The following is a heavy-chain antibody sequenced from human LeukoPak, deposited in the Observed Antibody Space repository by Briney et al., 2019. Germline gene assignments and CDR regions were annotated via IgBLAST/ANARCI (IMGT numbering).Heavy chain of an antibody. CDR1: GPFSSRLW. CDR3: ARARAVVTATDAFDI. V-gene: IGHV3-7*03. Sequence: GGSLTLSWVVFGPFSSRLWLGWVRQLPGRGLEWVANIKQDGSEKYYVDSVKGRCTISRENAKNSLYLQMNSLRAEVTAAYYCARARAVVTATDAFDIWGQRTMVTASS. D-gene: IGHD2-21*02. CDR2: IKQDGSEK. J-gene: IGHJ3*02.